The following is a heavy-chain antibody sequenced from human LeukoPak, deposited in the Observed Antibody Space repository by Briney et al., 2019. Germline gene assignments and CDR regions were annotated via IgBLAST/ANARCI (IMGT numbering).Heavy chain of an antibody. CDR3: ARDGSSGLNWFDP. CDR1: GGSISSSSYY. CDR2: IYYSGST. J-gene: IGHJ5*02. V-gene: IGHV4-39*07. D-gene: IGHD6-19*01. Sequence: SETLSLTCTVSGGSISSSSYYWGWIRQPPGKGLEWIGSIYYSGSTYYNPSLKSRVTISVDTSKNQFSLKLSSLTAADTAAYYCARDGSSGLNWFDPWGQGTLVTVSS.